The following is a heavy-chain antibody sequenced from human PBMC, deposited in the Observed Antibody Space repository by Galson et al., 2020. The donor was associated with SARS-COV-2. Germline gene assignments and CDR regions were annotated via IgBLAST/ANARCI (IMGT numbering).Heavy chain of an antibody. Sequence: GESLKISCAASGFTFSNYVMHWVRQAPGKGPEWVAVILSDGSNSFYADSLKGRFTISRDNSKSTLYLQMNSLRAEDTAVYYCARGGEWELPYYFDCWGQGTLFTVSS. CDR1: GFTFSNYV. J-gene: IGHJ4*02. CDR3: ARGGEWELPYYFDC. V-gene: IGHV3-30*04. CDR2: ILSDGSNS. D-gene: IGHD1-26*01.